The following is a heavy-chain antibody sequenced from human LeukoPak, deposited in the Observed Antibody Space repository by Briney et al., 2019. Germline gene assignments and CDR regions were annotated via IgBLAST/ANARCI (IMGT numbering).Heavy chain of an antibody. Sequence: GGSLRLSCAASGFTFSSYGMHWVRQAPGKGLEWVAFIRYDGSNKYYADSVEGRFTISRDNSKNTLYLQMNSLRAEDTAVYYCAKQADQLLTGYYYYMDVWGKGTTVTISS. CDR2: IRYDGSNK. CDR1: GFTFSSYG. D-gene: IGHD2-2*01. CDR3: AKQADQLLTGYYYYMDV. V-gene: IGHV3-30*02. J-gene: IGHJ6*03.